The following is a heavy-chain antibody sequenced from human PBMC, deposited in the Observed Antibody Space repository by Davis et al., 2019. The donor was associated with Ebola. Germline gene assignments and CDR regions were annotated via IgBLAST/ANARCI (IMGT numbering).Heavy chain of an antibody. D-gene: IGHD3-16*01. J-gene: IGHJ4*02. Sequence: GESLKISCEASGFTFSSSYMCWVRQAPGKGLVWVSRIISDGSSTTYADSVKGRFTISRDNAKNSLYLQMNSLRVDDTAVYYCVRGGSRGGDYWGQGTLATVSS. CDR1: GFTFSSSY. CDR3: VRGGSRGGDY. CDR2: IISDGSST. V-gene: IGHV3-74*01.